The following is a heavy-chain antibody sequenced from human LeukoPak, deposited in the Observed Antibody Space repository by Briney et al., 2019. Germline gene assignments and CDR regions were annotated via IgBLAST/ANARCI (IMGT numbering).Heavy chain of an antibody. Sequence: TSETLSLTCTVSGGSISSYYWSWIRQPPGKGLEWIGYIYYSGSTNYNPSLKSRVTISVDTSKNQFSLKLSSVTAADTAVYYCARSGIAAALDAFDIWGQGTMVTVSS. CDR2: IYYSGST. CDR1: GGSISSYY. J-gene: IGHJ3*02. CDR3: ARSGIAAALDAFDI. V-gene: IGHV4-59*01. D-gene: IGHD6-13*01.